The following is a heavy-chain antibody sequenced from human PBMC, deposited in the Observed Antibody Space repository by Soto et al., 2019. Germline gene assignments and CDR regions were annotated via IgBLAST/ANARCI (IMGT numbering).Heavy chain of an antibody. J-gene: IGHJ4*02. V-gene: IGHV1-8*01. CDR2: MNPNSGNA. D-gene: IGHD4-17*01. CDR3: AKGFDYGDPSFDY. CDR1: GYTFTRYD. Sequence: ASVKVSCKASGYTFTRYDINWVRQASGQGLEWMGWMNPNSGNAGYAQKFQGRLTMTRNTSISTAYMELSSLRSEDTAVYYCAKGFDYGDPSFDYWGQGTLVTVSS.